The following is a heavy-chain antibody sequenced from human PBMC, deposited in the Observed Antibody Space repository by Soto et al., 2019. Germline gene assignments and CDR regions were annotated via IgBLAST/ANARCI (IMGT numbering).Heavy chain of an antibody. Sequence: GGSLRLSCAASGFTFSSYWMSWVRQAPGKGLEWVANIKQDGSEKYYVDSVKGRFTISRDNAKNSLYLQMNSLRAEDTAVYYCARVGLRVAATTDYYYYYYMDVWGKGTTVTVSS. CDR3: ARVGLRVAATTDYYYYYYMDV. CDR1: GFTFSSYW. V-gene: IGHV3-7*01. D-gene: IGHD2-15*01. J-gene: IGHJ6*03. CDR2: IKQDGSEK.